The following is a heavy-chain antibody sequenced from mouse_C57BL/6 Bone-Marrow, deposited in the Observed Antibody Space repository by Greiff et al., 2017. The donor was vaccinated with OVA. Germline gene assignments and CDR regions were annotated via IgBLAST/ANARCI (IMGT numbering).Heavy chain of an antibody. Sequence: EVQLVESGGGLVQPKGSLKLSCAASGFTFNTYAMHWVRQAPGKGLEWVARISSKSSNYATYYADSGKVRFTISRDESQSMLYLQMHTLKTADTALYYIMRITASIYRYFNVWGTAPPVT. CDR1: GFTFNTYA. D-gene: IGHD2-10*02. CDR2: ISSKSSNYAT. J-gene: IGHJ1*03. V-gene: IGHV10-3*01. CDR3: MRITASIYRYFNV.